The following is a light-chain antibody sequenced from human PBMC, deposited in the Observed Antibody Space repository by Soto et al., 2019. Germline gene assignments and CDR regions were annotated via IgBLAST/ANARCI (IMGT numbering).Light chain of an antibody. Sequence: QSALTQPASVSGSPGQTITISCTGTSSDVGGYNLVSWYQQYPDKAPNLMIFDVNTRPSGVSNRFSCSKSGNTASLPISGLQAEDEADYYCSSYRSSSTLPYVFGTGTKLTVL. J-gene: IGLJ1*01. CDR1: SSDVGGYNL. V-gene: IGLV2-14*01. CDR3: SSYRSSSTLPYV. CDR2: DVN.